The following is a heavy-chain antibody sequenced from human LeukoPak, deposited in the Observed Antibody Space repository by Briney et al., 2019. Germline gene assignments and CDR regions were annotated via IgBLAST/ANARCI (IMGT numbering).Heavy chain of an antibody. D-gene: IGHD6-13*01. V-gene: IGHV3-48*01. CDR3: ARDSKVYSSSWYGITGFDI. Sequence: PGGSLRLSCAASGFTFSSYSMNWVRQAPGKGLEWVSYISSSSSTIYYADSVKGRFTISRDNAKNSLYLQMNSLRAEDTAVYYCARDSKVYSSSWYGITGFDIWGQGTMVTVSS. J-gene: IGHJ3*02. CDR2: ISSSSSTI. CDR1: GFTFSSYS.